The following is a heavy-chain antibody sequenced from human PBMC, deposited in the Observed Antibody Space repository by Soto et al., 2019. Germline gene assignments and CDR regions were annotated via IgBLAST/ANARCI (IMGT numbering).Heavy chain of an antibody. J-gene: IGHJ4*02. CDR1: GGPFSDYA. Sequence: QVQLVQSGAEVKKPGSSVKVSCKVSGGPFSDYAVSWVRQAPGQGLEWMGGIIPMFGTANYAQKFQGRVTITADESTTTAYMERSSLRPEDTAVYYCARDLDYYGSGNYYTRIDYWGQGTLVTVSS. D-gene: IGHD3-10*01. V-gene: IGHV1-69*01. CDR3: ARDLDYYGSGNYYTRIDY. CDR2: IIPMFGTA.